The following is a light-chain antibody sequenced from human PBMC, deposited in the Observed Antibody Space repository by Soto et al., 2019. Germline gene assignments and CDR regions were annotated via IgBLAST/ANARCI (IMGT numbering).Light chain of an antibody. CDR1: SSDIGNYNR. CDR3: TSYTSSSPYV. CDR2: EVS. J-gene: IGLJ1*01. Sequence: QSALTQPPSVSGSPAQSVTISCTVTSSDIGNYNRVAWYQQPPGTAPKLMIYEVSNRPSGVPDRFSGSKSGNTASLTISGLQAEDEADYYCTSYTSSSPYVFGTGTKVTVL. V-gene: IGLV2-18*02.